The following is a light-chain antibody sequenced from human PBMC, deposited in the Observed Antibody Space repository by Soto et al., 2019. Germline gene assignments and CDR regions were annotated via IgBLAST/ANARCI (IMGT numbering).Light chain of an antibody. V-gene: IGKV1-39*01. Sequence: DIHVTQSPSSLSASVGDRVTMTFRASQSISSYLNWYQQKPGKAPKLLIYAASSLQSGVPSRFSGSGSGTDFTLTISSLQPEDFATYYCQQSYSTPRTFGQGTDVDIK. CDR3: QQSYSTPRT. J-gene: IGKJ1*01. CDR1: QSISSY. CDR2: AAS.